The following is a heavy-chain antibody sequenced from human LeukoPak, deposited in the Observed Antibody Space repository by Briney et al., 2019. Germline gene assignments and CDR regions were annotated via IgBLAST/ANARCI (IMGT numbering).Heavy chain of an antibody. V-gene: IGHV3-7*01. CDR1: GFTFSSYW. J-gene: IGHJ3*01. D-gene: IGHD3-10*01. CDR2: IKQDGIEK. CDR3: AREGMVRGVPDAFDL. Sequence: GGSLRLSCAASGFTFSSYWMEWVRQVPGKGPEWVANIKQDGIEKYFVGSVRGRFAISRDNAKNLLYLQMTSLRVEDTAVYYCAREGMVRGVPDAFDLWGQGTMVAVSS.